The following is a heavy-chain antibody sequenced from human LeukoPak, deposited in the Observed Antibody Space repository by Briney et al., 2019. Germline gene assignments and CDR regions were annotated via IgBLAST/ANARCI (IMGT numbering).Heavy chain of an antibody. V-gene: IGHV5-51*01. D-gene: IGHD3-22*01. CDR1: GYSFTSYW. J-gene: IGHJ4*02. Sequence: GESLKISCKGSGYSFTSYWIGWVRQMPGKGLEWMGIIYPGDSDTRYSPSFQGQVTISADKSISTAYLQWSSLKASDTAMYYCARLLPEGYYDSSGYSSSVGGHRKYYFDYWGQGTLVTVSS. CDR2: IYPGDSDT. CDR3: ARLLPEGYYDSSGYSSSVGGHRKYYFDY.